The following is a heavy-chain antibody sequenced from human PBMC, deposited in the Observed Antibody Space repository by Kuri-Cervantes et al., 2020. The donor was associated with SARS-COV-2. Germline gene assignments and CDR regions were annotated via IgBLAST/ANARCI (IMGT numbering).Heavy chain of an antibody. CDR3: ARIPGYSSGWLAFDI. Sequence: GESLKISCAASGFTFSDYYMNWIRQAPGKGLEWVSYISSSGSTIYYADSVKGRFTISRDNAKNSLYLQMNSLRAEDTAVYYCARIPGYSSGWLAFDIWGQGTMVTVSS. J-gene: IGHJ3*02. CDR2: ISSSGSTI. CDR1: GFTFSDYY. V-gene: IGHV3-11*04. D-gene: IGHD6-19*01.